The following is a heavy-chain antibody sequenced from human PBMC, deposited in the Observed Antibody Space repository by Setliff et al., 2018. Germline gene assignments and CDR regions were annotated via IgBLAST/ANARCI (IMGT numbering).Heavy chain of an antibody. D-gene: IGHD3-3*01. V-gene: IGHV1-69*06. CDR2: IIPIFGTA. CDR3: ARQTQNYNFWSGQYPYHYDS. Sequence: SVKVSCKASGGIFNSFSITWVRQAPGQGLEWMGRIIPIFGTANYAQKFQGRVTITADKSTSTAYMELTSLRSDDTAVFYCARQTQNYNFWSGQYPYHYDSWGQGTLVTVSS. J-gene: IGHJ4*02. CDR1: GGIFNSFS.